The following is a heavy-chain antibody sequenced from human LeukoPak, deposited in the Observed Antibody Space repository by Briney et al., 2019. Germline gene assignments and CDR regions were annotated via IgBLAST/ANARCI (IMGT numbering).Heavy chain of an antibody. D-gene: IGHD6-25*01. CDR2: IYTSGST. Sequence: PSETLSLTCTVSGGSISSYYWSWIRQPPGKGLEWIGYIYTSGSTNYNPSLKSRVTISVDTSKNQFSLKLSSVTAADTAVYYCAKAGPNWFDPWGQGTLVTVSP. CDR1: GGSISSYY. J-gene: IGHJ5*02. V-gene: IGHV4-4*09. CDR3: AKAGPNWFDP.